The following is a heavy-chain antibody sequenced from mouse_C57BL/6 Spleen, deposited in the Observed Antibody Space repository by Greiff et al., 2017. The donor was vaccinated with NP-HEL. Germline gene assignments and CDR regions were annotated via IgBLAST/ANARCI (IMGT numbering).Heavy chain of an antibody. D-gene: IGHD1-1*01. CDR3: ARRGLYGSSSEDY. Sequence: VQLQQSGAELVKPGASVKMSCKASGYTFTSYWITWVKQRPGQGLEWIGDIYPGSGSTNYNEKFKSKATLTVDTSSSTAYMQLSSLTSEDSAVYYCARRGLYGSSSEDYWGQGTTLTVSS. CDR1: GYTFTSYW. CDR2: IYPGSGST. J-gene: IGHJ2*01. V-gene: IGHV1-55*01.